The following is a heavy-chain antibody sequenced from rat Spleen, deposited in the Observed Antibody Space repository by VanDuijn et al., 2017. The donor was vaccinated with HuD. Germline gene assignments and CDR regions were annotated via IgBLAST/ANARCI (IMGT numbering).Heavy chain of an antibody. CDR2: ISPSGGST. CDR1: GFTFSNYD. J-gene: IGHJ1*01. CDR3: ARRGPIYWYFDF. Sequence: EVQLVESGGGLVQPGRSLKLSCAASGFTFSNYDMAWVRQAPTKGLEWVASISPSGGSTYYRDSVKGRFTVSRDNAKSTLYLQMDSLRSEDTATYYCARRGPIYWYFDFWGPGTMVTVSS. V-gene: IGHV5-25*01.